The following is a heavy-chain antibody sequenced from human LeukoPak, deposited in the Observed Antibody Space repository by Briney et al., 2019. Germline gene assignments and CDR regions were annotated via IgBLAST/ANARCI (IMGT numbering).Heavy chain of an antibody. Sequence: ASVKVSCKASGYTFTGYYMHWVRQAPGQGLEWMGWISGYNGNTNYAQKFQGRVTMTIDTSTSTLYMELRSLRSDDTAVYYCARGRTHRRLWLGESTGGPFDYWGQGTLVTVSS. CDR1: GYTFTGYY. D-gene: IGHD3-10*01. CDR2: ISGYNGNT. V-gene: IGHV1-18*04. J-gene: IGHJ4*02. CDR3: ARGRTHRRLWLGESTGGPFDY.